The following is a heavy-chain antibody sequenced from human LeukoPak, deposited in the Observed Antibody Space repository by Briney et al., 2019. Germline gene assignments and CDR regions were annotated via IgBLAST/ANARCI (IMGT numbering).Heavy chain of an antibody. D-gene: IGHD4-17*01. V-gene: IGHV1-18*01. CDR1: GYTFTSYG. CDR2: ISAYNGNT. J-gene: IGHJ5*02. CDR3: ARSTVTTFGVDWFDP. Sequence: ASVKVSCKASGYTFTSYGISWVRQAPGQGLGWMGRISAYNGNTNYAHKFQGRVTMTTDTSTSTAYMELRSLRSDDTAVYYCARSTVTTFGVDWFDPWGQGTLVTVSS.